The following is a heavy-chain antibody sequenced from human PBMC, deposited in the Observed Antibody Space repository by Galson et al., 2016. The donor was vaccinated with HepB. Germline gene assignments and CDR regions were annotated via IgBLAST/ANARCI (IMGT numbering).Heavy chain of an antibody. D-gene: IGHD3-22*01. CDR3: VVYRSGYPS. J-gene: IGHJ5*02. Sequence: SLRLSCAVSGFTFSDHFTDWVRQAPGKRLEWVGRTRNKASDYFTEYAASVKGRFTISRDGSKSSLYLQMNSLRTEDTAVYYCVVYRSGYPSWGQGTLVTVSS. CDR2: TRNKASDYFT. CDR1: GFTFSDHF. V-gene: IGHV3-72*01.